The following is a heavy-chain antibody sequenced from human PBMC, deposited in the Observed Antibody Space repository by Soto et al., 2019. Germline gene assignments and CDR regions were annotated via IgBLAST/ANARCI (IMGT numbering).Heavy chain of an antibody. J-gene: IGHJ4*02. CDR3: AKKNRPWNYFDY. D-gene: IGHD1-1*01. Sequence: EVQLLESGGGLVQPGGSLRLSCAASGFTFSSYAMSWVRHATGKGLEWVSAISGSGGSPYYADSVKGRFTISRDNTKNTLYLQMNSLRAEDTAVYYCAKKNRPWNYFDYWGQGTLVTVS. CDR1: GFTFSSYA. CDR2: ISGSGGSP. V-gene: IGHV3-23*01.